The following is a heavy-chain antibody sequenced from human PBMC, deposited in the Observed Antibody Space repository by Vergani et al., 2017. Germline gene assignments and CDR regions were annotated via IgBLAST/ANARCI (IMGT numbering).Heavy chain of an antibody. CDR1: GYTFTGYY. J-gene: IGHJ4*02. CDR3: ARGLAKQLARSGFDY. Sequence: QVQLVQSGAEVKKPGASVKVSCKASGYTFTGYYMHWVRQAPGQGLEWMGWINPNSGGTNYAQKFQGWVNMTRDTSISTAYMELSRLRSDDTAVYYCARGLAKQLARSGFDYWGQGTLVTVSS. CDR2: INPNSGGT. V-gene: IGHV1-2*04. D-gene: IGHD6-6*01.